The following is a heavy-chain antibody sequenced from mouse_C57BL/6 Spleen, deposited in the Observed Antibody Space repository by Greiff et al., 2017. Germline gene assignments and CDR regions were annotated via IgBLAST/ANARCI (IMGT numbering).Heavy chain of an antibody. CDR3: ARSTIVAPMDY. D-gene: IGHD1-1*01. CDR2: IDPANGNT. J-gene: IGHJ4*01. V-gene: IGHV14-3*01. CDR1: GFNIKNTY. Sequence: VRLKESVAELVRPGASVKLSCTASGFNIKNTYMHWVKQRPEQGLEWIGRIDPANGNTKYAPKFQGKATITADTPANTAYRQLISLTSADTAIYYCARSTIVAPMDYWGQGTSVTVSS.